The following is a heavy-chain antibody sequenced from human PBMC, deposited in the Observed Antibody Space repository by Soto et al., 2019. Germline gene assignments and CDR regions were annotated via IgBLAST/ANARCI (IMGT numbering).Heavy chain of an antibody. Sequence: QLQLQESGPGLVKPWETLSLTCTVSGASVSSSTYYWGWVRQPPGKGLEWIGSVYRTGGTYYSPSLKLRVAISVVPSKKHLSLNLESVTAADTAVYFCFNGRYGSFDYWGQGTLVTVSS. CDR1: GASVSSSTYY. D-gene: IGHD3-10*01. V-gene: IGHV4-39*02. CDR3: FNGRYGSFDY. CDR2: VYRTGGT. J-gene: IGHJ4*02.